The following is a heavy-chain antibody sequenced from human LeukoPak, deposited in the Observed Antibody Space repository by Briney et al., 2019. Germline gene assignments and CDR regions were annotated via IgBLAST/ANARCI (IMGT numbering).Heavy chain of an antibody. J-gene: IGHJ4*02. CDR3: AKGPHYYDSSGPLNY. Sequence: GGSLRLSCAASGFTFSSYAMSWVRQAPGKGLEWVSAISGSGGSTYYADSVKGRFTISRDNSKNTLYLQMNSLRAEDTAVYYRAKGPHYYDSSGPLNYWGQGTLVTVSS. CDR1: GFTFSSYA. V-gene: IGHV3-23*01. D-gene: IGHD3-22*01. CDR2: ISGSGGST.